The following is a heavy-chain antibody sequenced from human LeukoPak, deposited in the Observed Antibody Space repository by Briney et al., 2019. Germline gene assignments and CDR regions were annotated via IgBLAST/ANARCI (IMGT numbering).Heavy chain of an antibody. CDR3: AKGYCSGGSCYSYYMDV. D-gene: IGHD2-15*01. Sequence: ETLSLTCAVSGGSISSNSYYWGWIRQPPGKGLEWVSAISGSGGSTYYADSVKGRFTISRDNSKNTLYLQLNSLRAEDTAVYYCAKGYCSGGSCYSYYMDVWGKGTTVTVSS. V-gene: IGHV3-23*01. CDR1: GGSISSNSYY. J-gene: IGHJ6*03. CDR2: ISGSGGST.